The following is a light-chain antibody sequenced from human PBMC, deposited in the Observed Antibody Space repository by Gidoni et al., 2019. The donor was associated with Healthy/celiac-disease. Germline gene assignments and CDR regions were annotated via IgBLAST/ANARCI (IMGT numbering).Light chain of an antibody. CDR1: QSVSSSY. V-gene: IGKV3-20*01. CDR3: QQYGSSPLFT. CDR2: GAS. J-gene: IGKJ3*01. Sequence: DIVLTQSPGTLSLSPGERATLSCRASQSVSSSYLAWYQQKTGQAPRLLIYGASSRATGIPDRFSGSGYGTDFTLTISRLEPEDFAVYYCQQYGSSPLFTFGPGTKVDIK.